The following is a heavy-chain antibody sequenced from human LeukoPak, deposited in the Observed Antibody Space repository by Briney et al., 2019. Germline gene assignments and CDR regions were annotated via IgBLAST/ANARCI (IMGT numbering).Heavy chain of an antibody. Sequence: NPSETLSLTCTVSGGSISSYYWSWIRQPPGKGLEWIGYIYYSGSTNYNPSLKSRVTISVDTSKNQFSLKLSSVTAADTAVYYCASVLLRGYFDYWGQGTLVTVSS. V-gene: IGHV4-59*08. CDR3: ASVLLRGYFDY. CDR1: GGSISSYY. J-gene: IGHJ4*02. D-gene: IGHD3-10*01. CDR2: IYYSGST.